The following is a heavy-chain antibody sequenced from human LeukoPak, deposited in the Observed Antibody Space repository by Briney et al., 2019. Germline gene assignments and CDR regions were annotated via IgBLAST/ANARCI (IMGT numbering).Heavy chain of an antibody. CDR1: GYTFTGYY. CDR3: ARDPVAAAGTPFWFDP. CDR2: INPNSGGT. D-gene: IGHD6-13*01. J-gene: IGHJ5*02. V-gene: IGHV1-2*02. Sequence: GASVKVSCKASGYTFTGYYMHWVRQAPGQGLEWMGWINPNSGGTNYAQKFQGRVTMTRDTSISTAYMELSRLRSDDTAVYYCARDPVAAAGTPFWFDPWGQGTLVTVSS.